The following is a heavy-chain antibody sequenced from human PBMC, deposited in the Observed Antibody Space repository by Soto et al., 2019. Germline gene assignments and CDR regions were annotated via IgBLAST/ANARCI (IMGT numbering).Heavy chain of an antibody. CDR2: INHSGST. J-gene: IGHJ5*02. CDR3: ARTGFFFGVEAASLYAFSAP. V-gene: IGHV4-34*01. D-gene: IGHD2-8*01. CDR1: RGVVSGSH. Sequence: PSGTLSMSVALYRGVVSGSHCSFISKTPGKWLEWIGEINHSGSTNHNPSLKSRVTISVDTSKNQFSLKLSSVTAAGTAWYYFARTGFFFGVEAASLYAFSAPRARGTAVPVSP.